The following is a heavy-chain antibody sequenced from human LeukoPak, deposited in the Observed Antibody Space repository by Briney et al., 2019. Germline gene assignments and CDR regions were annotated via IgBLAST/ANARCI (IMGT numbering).Heavy chain of an antibody. D-gene: IGHD6-19*01. CDR1: GGSISSSSYY. Sequence: PSETLSLTCTVSGGSISSSSYYWGWIRQPPGKGLEWIGRIYTSGSTNYNPSLKSRVTISLDKSKNQFSLRLSSVTAADTAVYFCAKIGYSSGWFEVDSWGQGTLVTVSS. V-gene: IGHV4-61*05. J-gene: IGHJ4*02. CDR3: AKIGYSSGWFEVDS. CDR2: IYTSGST.